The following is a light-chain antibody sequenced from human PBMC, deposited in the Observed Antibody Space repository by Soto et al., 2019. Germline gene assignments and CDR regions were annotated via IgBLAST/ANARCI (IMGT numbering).Light chain of an antibody. CDR1: SGHSSYI. Sequence: QSVLTQSSSASASLGSSVKLTCTLSSGHSSYIIAWHQQQPGKAPRYLMKLEGSGSYNKGTGVPDRFSGSSSGADRYLTISDLLSEDEADYYCETWYSYTQLFGGGTKLTVL. CDR3: ETWYSYTQL. J-gene: IGLJ2*01. CDR2: LEGSGSY. V-gene: IGLV4-60*03.